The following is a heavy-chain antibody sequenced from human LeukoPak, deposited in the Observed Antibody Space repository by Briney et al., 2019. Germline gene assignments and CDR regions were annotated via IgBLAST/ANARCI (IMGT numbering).Heavy chain of an antibody. CDR3: ARYLALYYYDSSGNAFDI. J-gene: IGHJ3*02. V-gene: IGHV4-4*07. Sequence: SETLSLTCTVSGGSISSYYWSWIRQPAGKGLEWIGRTYTSGSTNYNPSLKSRVTMSVDTSKNQFSLKLSSVTAADTAVYYCARYLALYYYDSSGNAFDIWGQGTMVTVSS. CDR1: GGSISSYY. D-gene: IGHD3-22*01. CDR2: TYTSGST.